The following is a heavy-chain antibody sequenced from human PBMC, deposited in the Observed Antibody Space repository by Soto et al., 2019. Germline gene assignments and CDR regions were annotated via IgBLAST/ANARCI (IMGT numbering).Heavy chain of an antibody. D-gene: IGHD1-26*01. V-gene: IGHV3-53*01. Sequence: GGSLRLSCTASGFTVSTNYMSWVRQAPGRGLEWVSVIYSGGSTYYADSVRGRFTISRDSSKNTLYLHMNSLRAEATAVSYCARASGSRFFGSWGQGTLVTVSS. CDR1: GFTVSTNY. J-gene: IGHJ4*02. CDR2: IYSGGST. CDR3: ARASGSRFFGS.